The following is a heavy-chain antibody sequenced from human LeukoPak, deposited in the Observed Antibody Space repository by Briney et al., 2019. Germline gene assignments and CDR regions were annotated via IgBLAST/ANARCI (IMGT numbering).Heavy chain of an antibody. CDR2: IYHSGST. CDR1: GYSISSGYY. J-gene: IGHJ4*02. Sequence: PSXTLSLTCAVSGYSISSGYYWGGIRPPPGKGREWIGIIYHSGSTYYNPSLNSRVTISVDTSKNQFSLKLSSVTAADTAVYYCARLRGLQCDYWGQGTLVTVSS. D-gene: IGHD5-24*01. V-gene: IGHV4-38-2*01. CDR3: ARLRGLQCDY.